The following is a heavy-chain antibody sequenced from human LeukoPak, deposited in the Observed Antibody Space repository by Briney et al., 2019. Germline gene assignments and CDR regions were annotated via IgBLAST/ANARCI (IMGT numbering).Heavy chain of an antibody. CDR3: ARAPLKLEHPDY. CDR2: INPNSGGT. D-gene: IGHD1/OR15-1a*01. Sequence: ASVKVSCKASGGTFSSYAISWVRQAPGQGLEWMGRINPNSGGTNYAQKFQGRVTMTRDTSISTAYMELSRLRSDDTAVYYCARAPLKLEHPDYWGQGTLVTVSS. CDR1: GGTFSSYA. J-gene: IGHJ4*02. V-gene: IGHV1-2*06.